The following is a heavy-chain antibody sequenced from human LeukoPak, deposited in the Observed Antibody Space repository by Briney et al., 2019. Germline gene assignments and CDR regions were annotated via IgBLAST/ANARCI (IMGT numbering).Heavy chain of an antibody. J-gene: IGHJ4*02. CDR1: GYTFTSYG. CDR2: INPNSGGT. CDR3: ARGVRIGYCSGGSCYPFDY. D-gene: IGHD2-15*01. V-gene: IGHV1-2*02. Sequence: ASVKVTCKASGYTFTSYGISWVRQAPGQGLEWMGWINPNSGGTNYAQKFQGRVTMTRDTSISTAYMELSRLRSDDTAVYYCARGVRIGYCSGGSCYPFDYWGQGTLVTVSS.